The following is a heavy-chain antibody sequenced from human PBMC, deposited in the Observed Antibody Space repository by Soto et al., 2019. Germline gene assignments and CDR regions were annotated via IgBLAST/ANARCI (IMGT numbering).Heavy chain of an antibody. CDR2: IYYSGST. V-gene: IGHV4-59*01. CDR1: GGSISSYY. D-gene: IGHD6-19*01. Sequence: QVQLQDSGPGLVKPSETLSLTCTVSGGSISSYYWSWIRQPPGKGLEWIGYIYYSGSTNYNPSLKSRVTISVDTSKNQFSLKLSSVTAADTAVYYCAREAVAGVFDYWGQGTLVTVSS. J-gene: IGHJ4*02. CDR3: AREAVAGVFDY.